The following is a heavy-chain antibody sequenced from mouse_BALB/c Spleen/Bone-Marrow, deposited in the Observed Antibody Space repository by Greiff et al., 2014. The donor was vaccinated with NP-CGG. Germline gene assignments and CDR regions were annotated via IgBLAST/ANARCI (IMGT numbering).Heavy chain of an antibody. CDR1: GYTFTSYW. CDR3: TRQYGNYYAMDY. D-gene: IGHD2-10*02. Sequence: QVQLQQSGAELVRPGASVKVSCKASGYTFTSYWINWVKQRPGQGLEWIGNIYPSDSYTNYNQNFKDKATLTVDKPSNTAYMQLSSPTSEDSAVYYCTRQYGNYYAMDYWGQGTSVTVSS. V-gene: IGHV1-69*02. J-gene: IGHJ4*01. CDR2: IYPSDSYT.